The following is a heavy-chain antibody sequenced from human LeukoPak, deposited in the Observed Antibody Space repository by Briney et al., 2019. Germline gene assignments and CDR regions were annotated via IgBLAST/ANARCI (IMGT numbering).Heavy chain of an antibody. J-gene: IGHJ4*02. CDR1: GYTFGTHW. CDR3: ARVGLDYGDEHGGFDY. Sequence: ASVKVSCKASGYTFGTHWMHWVRQAPGQGLEWMGIINPSGDVRSYAQKFKGRVTVTRDMSTRTVYMELSDLRPEDTAVYYCARVGLDYGDEHGGFDYWGQGTLVTVSS. CDR2: INPSGDVR. D-gene: IGHD4-17*01. V-gene: IGHV1-46*01.